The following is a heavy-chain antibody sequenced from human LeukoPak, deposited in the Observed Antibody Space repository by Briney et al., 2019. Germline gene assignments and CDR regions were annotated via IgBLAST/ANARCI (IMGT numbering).Heavy chain of an antibody. CDR3: ARGALLWFGELLYSHYYYYYGMDV. Sequence: ASVKVSCKASGGTFSSYAISWVRQAPGQGLEWMGRIIPILGIANYAQKFQGRVTITADKSTSTAYMELSSLRSEDTAVYYCARGALLWFGELLYSHYYYYYGMDVWGQGTTVTVSS. J-gene: IGHJ6*02. V-gene: IGHV1-69*04. CDR1: GGTFSSYA. D-gene: IGHD3-10*01. CDR2: IIPILGIA.